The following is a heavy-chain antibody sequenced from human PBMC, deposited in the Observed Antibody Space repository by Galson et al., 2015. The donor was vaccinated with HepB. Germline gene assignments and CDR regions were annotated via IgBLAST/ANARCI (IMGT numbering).Heavy chain of an antibody. CDR1: GGSISSSNW. D-gene: IGHD3-22*01. CDR3: ARGTYYYDMADREENDY. CDR2: IYHSGST. V-gene: IGHV4-4*02. Sequence: TLSLTCAVSGGSISSSNWWSWVRQPPGKGLEWIGEIYHSGSTNYNPSLKSRVTISVDKSKNQFSLKLSSVTAADTAVYYCARGTYYYDMADREENDYWGQGTLVTVSS. J-gene: IGHJ4*02.